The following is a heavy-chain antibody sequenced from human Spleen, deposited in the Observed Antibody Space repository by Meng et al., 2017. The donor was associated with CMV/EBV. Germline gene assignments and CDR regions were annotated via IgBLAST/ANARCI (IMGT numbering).Heavy chain of an antibody. CDR3: ARNYPWNCRSITCPGAYDI. V-gene: IGHV3-7*01. CDR1: RFIFSNYY. D-gene: IGHD2-2*01. J-gene: IGHJ3*02. Sequence: GGSLRLSCAASRFIFSNYYMTWVRQAPGKGLEWVANIKQDGSEEYYVDSGRGRFTISRDNAKNSLSLQMNSLRAEDTAVYYCARNYPWNCRSITCPGAYDIWGQGTMVTVSS. CDR2: IKQDGSEE.